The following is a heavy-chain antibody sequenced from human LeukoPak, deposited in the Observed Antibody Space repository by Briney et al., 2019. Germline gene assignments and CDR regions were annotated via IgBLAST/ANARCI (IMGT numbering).Heavy chain of an antibody. CDR3: SRDNAAVPGGDY. D-gene: IGHD3-16*01. Sequence: PGGSLRLSCAASGFTFSSYAMSWVRQAPGKGLEWVANIKQDGSESAYVASVKGRFTISRDNANNFLYLQMNNLRVEDTAVYYCSRDNAAVPGGDYWGQGVLVTVSS. CDR2: IKQDGSES. V-gene: IGHV3-7*01. CDR1: GFTFSSYA. J-gene: IGHJ4*02.